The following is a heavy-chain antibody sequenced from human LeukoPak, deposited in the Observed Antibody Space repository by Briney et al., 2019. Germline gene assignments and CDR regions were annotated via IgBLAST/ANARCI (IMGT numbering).Heavy chain of an antibody. CDR2: IYYSGST. Sequence: SETLSLTCTVSSASISSYYWSWIRQPPGKGLEWIGYIYYSGSTNYNPSLKSRVTISVDTSKNQFSLKMSSVTAADTAVYYCARGNPNAFDIWGQGTMVTVSS. V-gene: IGHV4-59*01. J-gene: IGHJ3*02. CDR3: ARGNPNAFDI. CDR1: SASISSYY.